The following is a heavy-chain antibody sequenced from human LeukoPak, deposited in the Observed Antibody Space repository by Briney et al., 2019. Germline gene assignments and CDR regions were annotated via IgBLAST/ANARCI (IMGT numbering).Heavy chain of an antibody. V-gene: IGHV3-30*04. CDR3: ARDPLQMATITRTFDY. CDR2: ISYDGSNK. D-gene: IGHD5-24*01. Sequence: GGSLRLSCAASGFTFSSYAMHWVRQAPGKGLEWVAVISYDGSNKYYADSVKGRFTISRDNSKNTLYLQMNSLRAEDTAVYYCARDPLQMATITRTFDYWGQGTLVTVSS. CDR1: GFTFSSYA. J-gene: IGHJ4*02.